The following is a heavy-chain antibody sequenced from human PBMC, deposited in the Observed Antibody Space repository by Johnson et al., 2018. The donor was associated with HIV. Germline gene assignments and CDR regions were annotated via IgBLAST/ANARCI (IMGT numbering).Heavy chain of an antibody. CDR2: IKQDGSEK. D-gene: IGHD1-26*01. Sequence: VQLAESGGGLIQPGGSLRLSCAASGFTVSSNYMSWVRQAPGKGLEWVANIKQDGSEKYYVESVKGRFTISRDNAKNSLYLQMNLLRAGDSAVYYCAGDVGYMGAFYALDISGQGTMVTVSS. J-gene: IGHJ3*02. V-gene: IGHV3-7*01. CDR1: GFTVSSNY. CDR3: AGDVGYMGAFYALDI.